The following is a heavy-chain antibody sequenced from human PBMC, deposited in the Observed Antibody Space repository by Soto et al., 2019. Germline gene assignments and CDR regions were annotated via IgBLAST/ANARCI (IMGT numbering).Heavy chain of an antibody. J-gene: IGHJ4*02. Sequence: ASVKVSCKASGYTFTSYGISWVRQAPGQGLEWMGWISAYNGNTNYAQKLQGRVTMTTDTSTSTAYMELRSLRSDDTAVYYCARRSGSPVAARPVYYFDYWGQGTLVTVSS. CDR1: GYTFTSYG. CDR2: ISAYNGNT. CDR3: ARRSGSPVAARPVYYFDY. V-gene: IGHV1-18*01. D-gene: IGHD6-6*01.